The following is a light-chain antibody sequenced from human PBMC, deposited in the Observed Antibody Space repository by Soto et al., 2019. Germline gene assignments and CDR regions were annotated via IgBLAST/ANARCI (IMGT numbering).Light chain of an antibody. CDR2: EVS. V-gene: IGLV2-14*01. CDR3: SSYTSSSTL. J-gene: IGLJ1*01. Sequence: ALTQPASVSGSPGQSITISCTGTSSDVGGYNYVSWYQQHPGKAPKLMIYEVSNRPSGVSNRFSGSKSGNTASLTISGLQAEDEADYYCSSYTSSSTLFGTGTKVTVL. CDR1: SSDVGGYNY.